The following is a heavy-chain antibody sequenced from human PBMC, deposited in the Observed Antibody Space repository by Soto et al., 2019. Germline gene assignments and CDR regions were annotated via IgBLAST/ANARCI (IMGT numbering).Heavy chain of an antibody. J-gene: IGHJ4*02. CDR1: GGTFSTYT. D-gene: IGHD5-18*01. CDR3: ARGLRGLGGIHPTHYFDY. CDR2: IIPLLDTA. Sequence: QVQLVQSGAEVKKPGSSVKVSCKASGGTFSTYTINWVRQAPGQGLEWMGRIIPLLDTANYAQRFQGRVTIPADTSTSTAYMELSGLRSDDTAVYYCARGLRGLGGIHPTHYFDYWGRGTPVTVSS. V-gene: IGHV1-69*08.